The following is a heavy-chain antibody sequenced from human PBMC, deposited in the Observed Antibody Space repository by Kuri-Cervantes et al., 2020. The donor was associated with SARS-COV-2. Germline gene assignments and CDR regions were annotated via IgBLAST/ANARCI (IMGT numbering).Heavy chain of an antibody. V-gene: IGHV3-21*01. D-gene: IGHD1-26*01. CDR3: ASQGAVY. CDR1: GFTFSSYS. Sequence: ETLSLTCAASGFTFSSYSMNWVRQAPGKGLEWVSSISSSSSYIYYADSVKGRSTISRDNAKNSLYLQMNSLRAEDTAVYYCASQGAVYWGQGTLVTVSS. J-gene: IGHJ4*02. CDR2: ISSSSSYI.